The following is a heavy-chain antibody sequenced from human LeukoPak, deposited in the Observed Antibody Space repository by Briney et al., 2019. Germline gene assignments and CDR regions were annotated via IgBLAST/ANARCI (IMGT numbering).Heavy chain of an antibody. V-gene: IGHV1-18*01. Sequence: GASVKVSCKASGYTFTSYGISWVRQAPGQGLEWMGWISAYNGNTNYAQRLQGRVTVTTDTSTSTAYMELRSLRSDDTAVYYCARDPPGILELSLSVYYYYMDVWGKGTTVTVSS. CDR1: GYTFTSYG. CDR3: ARDPPGILELSLSVYYYYMDV. D-gene: IGHD1-7*01. J-gene: IGHJ6*03. CDR2: ISAYNGNT.